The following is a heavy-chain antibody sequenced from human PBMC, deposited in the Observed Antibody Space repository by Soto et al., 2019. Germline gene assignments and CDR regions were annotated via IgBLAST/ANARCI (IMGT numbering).Heavy chain of an antibody. J-gene: IGHJ3*02. D-gene: IGHD2-2*01. CDR2: IYSGGST. V-gene: IGHV3-66*01. CDR1: GFTVSSNY. CDR3: ARDCSSTSCYGSDAFDI. Sequence: ESGGGLVQPGGSLRLSCAASGFTVSSNYMSWVRQAPGKGLEWVSVIYSGGSTYYADSVKGRFTISRDNSKNTLYLQMNSLRAEDTAVYYCARDCSSTSCYGSDAFDIWGQGTMVTVSS.